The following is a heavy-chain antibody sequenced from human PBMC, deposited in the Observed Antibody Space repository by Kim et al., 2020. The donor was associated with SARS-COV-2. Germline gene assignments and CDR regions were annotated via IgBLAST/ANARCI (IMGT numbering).Heavy chain of an antibody. V-gene: IGHV3-30-3*01. D-gene: IGHD6-13*01. Sequence: GGSLRLSCAASGFTFNSYAIHWVRQAPGKGLEWVAVMSYDGDNKYYADSVKGRFTISRDNSKNTLYLQVNSLRTEDTAVYYCATTYSSSLWGYFHHWGQGTLVTVSS. CDR3: ATTYSSSLWGYFHH. J-gene: IGHJ1*01. CDR2: MSYDGDNK. CDR1: GFTFNSYA.